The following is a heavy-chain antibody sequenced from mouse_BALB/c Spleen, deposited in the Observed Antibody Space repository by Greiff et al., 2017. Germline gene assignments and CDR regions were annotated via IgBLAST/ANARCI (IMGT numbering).Heavy chain of an antibody. CDR2: ISSGGSYT. Sequence: DVMLVESGGDLVKPGGSLKLSCAASGFTFSSYGMSWVRQTPDKRLEWVATISSGGSYTYYPDSVKGRFTISRDNAKNTLYLQMSSLKSEDTAMYYCARGDDDYWGQGTTLTVSS. CDR1: GFTFSSYG. CDR3: ARGDDDY. J-gene: IGHJ2*01. D-gene: IGHD2-12*01. V-gene: IGHV5-6*02.